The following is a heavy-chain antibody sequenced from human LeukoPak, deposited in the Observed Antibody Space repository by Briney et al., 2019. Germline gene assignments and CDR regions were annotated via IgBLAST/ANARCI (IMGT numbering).Heavy chain of an antibody. V-gene: IGHV3-30*04. D-gene: IGHD3-16*01. CDR1: GFTFRSYA. J-gene: IGHJ3*02. CDR2: ISYDGSIK. Sequence: GGSLRLSCAASGFTFRSYAMHWVRQAPGKGLVWVALISYDGSIKSYADSVKGRFTISRDNSKNTLYLQMNSLRAEDTAVYYCARVGGLSPNSFDIWGQGTMVTVSS. CDR3: ARVGGLSPNSFDI.